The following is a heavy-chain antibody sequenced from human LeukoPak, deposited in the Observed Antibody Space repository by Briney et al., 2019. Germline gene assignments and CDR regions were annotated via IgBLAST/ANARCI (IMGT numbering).Heavy chain of an antibody. CDR2: ISYDGSNK. J-gene: IGHJ4*02. V-gene: IGHV3-30*04. CDR3: ARDQVWGHDYGGDFDY. D-gene: IGHD4-23*01. Sequence: GRSLRLSCAASGFTFSSYAMHWVRQAPGKGLEWVAVISYDGSNKYYADSVKGRFTISRDNSKSTLYLQMNSLRAEDTAVYYCARDQVWGHDYGGDFDYWGQGTLVTVSS. CDR1: GFTFSSYA.